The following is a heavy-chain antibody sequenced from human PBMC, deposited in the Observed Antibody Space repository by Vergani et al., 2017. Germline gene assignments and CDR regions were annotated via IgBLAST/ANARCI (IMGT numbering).Heavy chain of an antibody. D-gene: IGHD6-19*01. Sequence: EVQLVESGGDLVQPGRSLRLSCQTSGFNFGEYGVSWVRQAPGRGLAWVSSISGPGLSTYYADSVKGRFSISRDISKNTLFLHMNSLRPEDTAVYYCAKVGRSEVAGTFGAFDIWGQGTMVTVSS. J-gene: IGHJ3*02. V-gene: IGHV3-23*04. CDR3: AKVGRSEVAGTFGAFDI. CDR1: GFNFGEYG. CDR2: ISGPGLST.